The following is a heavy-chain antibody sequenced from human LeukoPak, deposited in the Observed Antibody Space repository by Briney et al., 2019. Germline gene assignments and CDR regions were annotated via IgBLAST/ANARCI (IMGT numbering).Heavy chain of an antibody. V-gene: IGHV3-7*01. J-gene: IGHJ5*02. CDR1: GFTFSTYW. D-gene: IGHD3-10*01. Sequence: GGSLRLSCAASGFTFSTYWMAWVRQAPGKGLEWVANIKGDESAKHQADSVKGRFTISRDNAQNSVYLQMSNLRGEDTAVYYCARDVGGALDTWGQEPLVTLSS. CDR3: ARDVGGALDT. CDR2: IKGDESAK.